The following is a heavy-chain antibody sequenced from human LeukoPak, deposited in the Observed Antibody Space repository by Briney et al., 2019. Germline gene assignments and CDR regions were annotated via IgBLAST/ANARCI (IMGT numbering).Heavy chain of an antibody. Sequence: GSLRLSCAASGFTFSSYAMSWVRQAQGKGLEWVSAISGSGGSTYYADSVKGRFTISRDNSKNTLYLQMNSLRAEDTAVYYCAKVRGPWFGELGYWGQGTLVTVSS. CDR3: AKVRGPWFGELGY. D-gene: IGHD3-10*01. CDR2: ISGSGGST. J-gene: IGHJ4*02. V-gene: IGHV3-23*01. CDR1: GFTFSSYA.